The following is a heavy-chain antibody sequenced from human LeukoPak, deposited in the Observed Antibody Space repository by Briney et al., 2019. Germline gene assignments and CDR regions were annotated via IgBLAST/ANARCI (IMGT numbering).Heavy chain of an antibody. Sequence: PSETLSLTCTVSGGSISSSSYYWGWIRQPPGKGLEWIGSIYYSGSTYYNPSLKSRVTISVDTSKNQFSLKLSSVTAADTAVYYCARGRTGYCSGGSCYRWAVAGHPVHYWGQGTLVTVSS. V-gene: IGHV4-39*01. CDR1: GGSISSSSYY. J-gene: IGHJ4*02. CDR2: IYYSGST. CDR3: ARGRTGYCSGGSCYRWAVAGHPVHY. D-gene: IGHD2-15*01.